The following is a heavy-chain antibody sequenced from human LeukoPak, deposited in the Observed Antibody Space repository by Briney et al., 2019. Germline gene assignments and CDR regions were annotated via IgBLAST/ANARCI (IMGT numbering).Heavy chain of an antibody. CDR2: ISGSGGST. CDR3: AKDSSGVTIFGVVIPIGDYFDY. V-gene: IGHV3-23*01. J-gene: IGHJ4*02. CDR1: GFTFSSYA. Sequence: GGSLRLSCAASGFTFSSYAMSWVRQAAGAGLEWVSAISGSGGSTYYADSVRGRFTISRDNSKNTLYLQMNSLRAEDTAVYYCAKDSSGVTIFGVVIPIGDYFDYWGQGTLVTVSS. D-gene: IGHD3-3*01.